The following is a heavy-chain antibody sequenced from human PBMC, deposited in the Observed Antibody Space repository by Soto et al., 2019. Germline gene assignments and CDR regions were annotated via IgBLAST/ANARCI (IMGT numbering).Heavy chain of an antibody. D-gene: IGHD3-3*01. CDR1: GLTLGGYA. CDR3: TRERFLP. V-gene: IGHV3-49*03. J-gene: IGHJ4*02. Sequence: PGGSLRLSCAASGLTLGGYAMSWFRQAPGKGLEGVGFIRSKAYGGTTEYAASVKGRFTISRDDSKSIAYLQMNSLKTEDTAVYYCTRERFLPWGQVTLVTVSS. CDR2: IRSKAYGGTT.